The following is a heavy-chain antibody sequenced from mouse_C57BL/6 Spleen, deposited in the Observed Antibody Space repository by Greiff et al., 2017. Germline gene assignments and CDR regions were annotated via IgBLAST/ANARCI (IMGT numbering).Heavy chain of an antibody. CDR1: GYTFTSYW. CDR3: ARWGPWFAY. J-gene: IGHJ3*01. V-gene: IGHV1-69*01. Sequence: QVHVKQPGAELVMPGASVKLSCKASGYTFTSYWMHWVKQRPGQGLEWIGEIDPSDSYTNYNQKFKGKSTLTVDKSSSTAYMQLSSLTSEDSAVYYCARWGPWFAYWGQGTLVTVSA. CDR2: IDPSDSYT.